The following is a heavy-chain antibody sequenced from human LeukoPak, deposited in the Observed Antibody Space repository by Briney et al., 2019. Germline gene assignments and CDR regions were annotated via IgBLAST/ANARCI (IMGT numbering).Heavy chain of an antibody. J-gene: IGHJ4*02. V-gene: IGHV3-64D*09. CDR2: ISNSGGSA. CDR3: VKGRSSSAWYPYYFDY. Sequence: GGSLRLSCSASGFTFSSCAMYWVRQAPGKGLEYVSAISNSGGSAYYADSVKGRFTISRDNSKNTLYLQMSSLRAEDTAVYSCVKGRSSSAWYPYYFDYWGQGTLVTVSS. D-gene: IGHD6-19*01. CDR1: GFTFSSCA.